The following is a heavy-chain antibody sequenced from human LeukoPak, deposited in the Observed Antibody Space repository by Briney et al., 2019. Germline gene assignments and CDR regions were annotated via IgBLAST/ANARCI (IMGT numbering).Heavy chain of an antibody. Sequence: ASVKVSCKASGGTFSSYAISWVRQAPGQGLEWMGGIIPIFGTANYAQKFQGRVTMTTDTSTSTAYMELRRLRSDDTAVYYCARDPGSFLSGSGWLNWFEPWGQGTLVTVSS. CDR1: GGTFSSYA. V-gene: IGHV1-69*05. CDR3: ARDPGSFLSGSGWLNWFEP. D-gene: IGHD6-19*01. J-gene: IGHJ5*02. CDR2: IIPIFGTA.